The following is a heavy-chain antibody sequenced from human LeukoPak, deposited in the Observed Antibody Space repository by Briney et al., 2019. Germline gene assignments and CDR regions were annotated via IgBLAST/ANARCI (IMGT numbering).Heavy chain of an antibody. D-gene: IGHD5-18*01. Sequence: SETLSLTCTISGVSITSGNYYWSWIRQPPGKGLEWIGYIYYSGSTYYNPSPNSRVIILVDMSKNQFSLKLSSVTAADTAVYYCARELTYGYQDYWGQGTLVTVSS. J-gene: IGHJ4*02. CDR3: ARELTYGYQDY. CDR1: GVSITSGNYY. V-gene: IGHV4-30-4*01. CDR2: IYYSGST.